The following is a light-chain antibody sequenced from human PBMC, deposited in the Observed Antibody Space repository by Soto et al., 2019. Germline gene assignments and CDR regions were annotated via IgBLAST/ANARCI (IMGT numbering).Light chain of an antibody. CDR2: DAS. V-gene: IGKV3-11*01. CDR3: QQGGNWPLT. Sequence: ILLTQSPATLSLSPGEVATVSFRASHIVSIHLALYQQKRGQAPRLLTYDASSRASGIPARFSGRGSGTDFTLTISYLEPEDFPIYYCQQGGNWPLTFGQGRRLEI. J-gene: IGKJ5*01. CDR1: HIVSIH.